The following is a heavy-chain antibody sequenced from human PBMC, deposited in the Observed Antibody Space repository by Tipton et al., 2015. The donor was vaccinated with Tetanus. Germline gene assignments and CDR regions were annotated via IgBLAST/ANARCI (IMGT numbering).Heavy chain of an antibody. V-gene: IGHV3-30*18. Sequence: CAASGFTFSSYGMHWVRQAPGKGLEWVAVISYDGSNKYYADSVKGRFTISRDNSKNTLYLQMNSLRAEDTAVYYCAKDQVDTIFGVVIIPSAYDYWGQGTLVTVSS. CDR1: GFTFSSYG. J-gene: IGHJ4*02. D-gene: IGHD3-3*01. CDR3: AKDQVDTIFGVVIIPSAYDY. CDR2: ISYDGSNK.